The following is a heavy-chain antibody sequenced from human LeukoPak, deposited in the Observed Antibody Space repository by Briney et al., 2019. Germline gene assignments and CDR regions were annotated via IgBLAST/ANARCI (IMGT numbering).Heavy chain of an antibody. Sequence: GSLRLSCVASGFTFSSYAMHWVRQAPGKGLEWGALISYDGSNKYYADSVKGRFTISRDNSKNTLYLQMNSLRAEDTAVYYCAGEDFDYWGQGTLVTVSS. V-gene: IGHV3-30-3*01. CDR1: GFTFSSYA. J-gene: IGHJ4*02. CDR2: ISYDGSNK. CDR3: AGEDFDY.